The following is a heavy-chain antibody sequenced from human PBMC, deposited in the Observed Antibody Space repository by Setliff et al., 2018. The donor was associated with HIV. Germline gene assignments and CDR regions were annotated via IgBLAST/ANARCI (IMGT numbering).Heavy chain of an antibody. CDR1: GGSVSGYY. CDR3: ARSGSSSPYYFDY. D-gene: IGHD6-6*01. V-gene: IGHV4-34*01. CDR2: INHSGST. Sequence: SETLSLTCAVYGGSVSGYYWSWIRQPPGKGLEWIGEINHSGSTNYNPSLKSRVTISVDTSKNQFSLRLSSVTAADTAVYYCARSGSSSPYYFDYWGQGTLVTVSS. J-gene: IGHJ4*02.